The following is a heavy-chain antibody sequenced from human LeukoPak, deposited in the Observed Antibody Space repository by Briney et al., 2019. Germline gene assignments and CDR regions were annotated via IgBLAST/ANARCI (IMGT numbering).Heavy chain of an antibody. CDR2: INRNSGGT. V-gene: IGHV1-2*04. J-gene: IGHJ6*02. CDR1: GYTFTGYY. D-gene: IGHD1-1*01. CDR3: AREGSSTTYYYYYYGMDV. Sequence: ASVKVSCKASGYTFTGYYMHWVRQAPGQGLEWMGLINRNSGGTNYAQKFQGWVTMTRDTSISTAYMELSRLRSDDTAVYYCAREGSSTTYYYYYYGMDVWGQGTTVTVSS.